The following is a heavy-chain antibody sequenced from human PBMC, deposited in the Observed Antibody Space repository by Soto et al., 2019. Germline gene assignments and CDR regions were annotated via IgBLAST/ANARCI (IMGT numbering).Heavy chain of an antibody. V-gene: IGHV3-23*01. D-gene: IGHD6-25*01. CDR2: ISGSGDTT. CDR1: VFTFSTYA. Sequence: GGSLRLSCTASVFTFSTYAMTWVRQAPGKGLEWVSAISGSGDTTFYADSVRGRFTISRDNSKNTLYLQMNSLTAEDTAVYFCAKDRGRTWYSDHWGQGTLVTVSS. J-gene: IGHJ4*02. CDR3: AKDRGRTWYSDH.